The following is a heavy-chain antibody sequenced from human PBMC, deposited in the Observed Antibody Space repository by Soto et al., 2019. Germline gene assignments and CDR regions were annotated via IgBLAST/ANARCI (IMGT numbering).Heavy chain of an antibody. J-gene: IGHJ4*02. CDR2: IGVYNNNR. D-gene: IGHD3-10*01. CDR1: GYTFTSYG. V-gene: IGHV1-18*04. CDR3: ARDQLGARGDY. Sequence: QVQLVQSGAEVKKPGASVKVSCKASGYTFTSYGISWVRQAPGQGLEWMGRIGVYNNNRNYAQKVQGRVTMTTDTSTSTAYMELRSLISDDTAVYYCARDQLGARGDYWGQGTLVTVSS.